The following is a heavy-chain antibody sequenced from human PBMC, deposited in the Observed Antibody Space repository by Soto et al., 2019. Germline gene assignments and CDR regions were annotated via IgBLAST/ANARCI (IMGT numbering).Heavy chain of an antibody. D-gene: IGHD4-17*01. J-gene: IGHJ4*02. CDR3: ARRNNYGTQGFDY. CDR2: IYYSGST. Sequence: SETLSLTCTVSGCSISSSNYYWGWIRQPPGKGLEWIGSIYYSGSTYYNPSLKSRVTISVDTSKNQFSLKLSSVTAADTAVYYCARRNNYGTQGFDYWGQGTLVT. CDR1: GCSISSSNYY. V-gene: IGHV4-39*01.